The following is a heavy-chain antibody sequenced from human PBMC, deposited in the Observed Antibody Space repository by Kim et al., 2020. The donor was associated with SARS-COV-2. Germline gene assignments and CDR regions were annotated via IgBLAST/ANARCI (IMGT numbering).Heavy chain of an antibody. J-gene: IGHJ5*02. D-gene: IGHD3-3*01. Sequence: SETLSLTCTVSGGSISSYYWSWIRQPPGKGLEWIGYIYYSGSTNYNPSLKSRVTISVDTSKNQFSLKLSSVTAADTAVYYCARDQGWSGYSNWFDPWGQG. CDR1: GGSISSYY. CDR3: ARDQGWSGYSNWFDP. V-gene: IGHV4-59*01. CDR2: IYYSGST.